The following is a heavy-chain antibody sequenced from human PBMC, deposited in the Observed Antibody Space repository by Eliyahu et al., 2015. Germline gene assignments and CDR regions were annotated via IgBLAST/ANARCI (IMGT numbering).Heavy chain of an antibody. V-gene: IGHV3-30*03. CDR1: GFXFSSYA. Sequence: QVQLVQSGGGVVQPGRSLRLSCAASGFXFSSYAYDLGPPGPRAGGEWGAAISYDAYNIYYADSVKGRFTISRDNSKNTLHLQMNSLRSDDTAVYFCARGNGDYTQELDYWGQGTLVTVSS. CDR3: ARGNGDYTQELDY. J-gene: IGHJ4*02. D-gene: IGHD4-17*01. CDR2: ISYDAYNI.